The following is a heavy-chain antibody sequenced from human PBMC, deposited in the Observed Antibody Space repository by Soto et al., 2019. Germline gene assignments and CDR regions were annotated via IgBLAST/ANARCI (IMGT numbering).Heavy chain of an antibody. V-gene: IGHV1-18*01. Sequence: QVQLVQSGAEVKKPGASVKVSCKTSGYTFTTYGVSWVRQAPGQGLEWMGWISPYNGNTNNAQRLQGRVTLTTDTSTNTAYMELRSPRCDDTTLYYCAREDGYCSGGSCHSGGWLEPRGQGTLVTVSS. CDR2: ISPYNGNT. D-gene: IGHD2-15*01. CDR1: GYTFTTYG. CDR3: AREDGYCSGGSCHSGGWLEP. J-gene: IGHJ5*02.